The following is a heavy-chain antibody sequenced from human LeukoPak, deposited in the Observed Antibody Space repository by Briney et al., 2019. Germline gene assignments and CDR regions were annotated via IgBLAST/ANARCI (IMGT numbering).Heavy chain of an antibody. J-gene: IGHJ4*02. CDR1: GFTFSNYP. D-gene: IGHD4-17*01. Sequence: PGGSLRLSCAASGFTFSNYPMHWVRQAPGKGLEWVAVIPCDGSNNYYSDSVKGRFTIYRYKFKNTLYLQLNRLRPADTAVYYCAISEGTTVTMFDYWGQGTLVTVSS. V-gene: IGHV3-30-3*01. CDR3: AISEGTTVTMFDY. CDR2: IPCDGSNN.